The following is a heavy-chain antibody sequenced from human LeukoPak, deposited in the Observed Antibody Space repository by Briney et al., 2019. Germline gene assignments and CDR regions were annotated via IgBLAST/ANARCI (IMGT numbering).Heavy chain of an antibody. CDR1: GGSFSGYY. Sequence: SETLSLTFAVYGGSFSGYYWSWIRQPPGKGLEWIGEINHSGSTNYNPSLKSRVTISVDTSKNQFSLKLSSVTAADTAVYYCARGYSFFDYWGQGTLVTVSS. D-gene: IGHD5-18*01. CDR2: INHSGST. CDR3: ARGYSFFDY. J-gene: IGHJ4*02. V-gene: IGHV4-34*01.